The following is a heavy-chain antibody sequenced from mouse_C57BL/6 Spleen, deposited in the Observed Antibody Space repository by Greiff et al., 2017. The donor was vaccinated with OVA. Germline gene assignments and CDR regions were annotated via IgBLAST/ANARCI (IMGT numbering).Heavy chain of an antibody. Sequence: EVQLQQSGAELVRPGASVKLSCTASGFNIKDDYMHWVKQRPEQGLEWIGWIDPENGDTEYASKFQGKATITADTSSNTAYLQLSSLTSEDTAVDYCATSSYGYDEGYYMDYWGQGTSLTVSS. CDR3: ATSSYGYDEGYYMDY. D-gene: IGHD2-2*01. CDR1: GFNIKDDY. V-gene: IGHV14-4*01. CDR2: IDPENGDT. J-gene: IGHJ2*02.